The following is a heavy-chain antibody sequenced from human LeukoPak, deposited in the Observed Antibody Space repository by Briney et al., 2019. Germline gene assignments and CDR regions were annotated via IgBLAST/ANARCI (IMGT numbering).Heavy chain of an antibody. Sequence: GGSLRLSCAASGFSFSNNWMHGLRQAPGKGRLWVSRINSDGSSTSFADFVKARFTISRGNAQDTVYLQMHRLTPEDTAVYYCASSHWSAAFGIWGQGTMVTVSS. CDR2: INSDGSST. J-gene: IGHJ3*02. D-gene: IGHD2-8*02. CDR1: GFSFSNNW. CDR3: ASSHWSAAFGI. V-gene: IGHV3-74*01.